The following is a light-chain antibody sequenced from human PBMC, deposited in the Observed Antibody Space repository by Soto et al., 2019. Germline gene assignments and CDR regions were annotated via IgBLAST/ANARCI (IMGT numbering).Light chain of an antibody. CDR2: GAS. CDR3: LQSGISPYT. V-gene: IGKV3-20*01. J-gene: IGKJ2*01. Sequence: EIVLTQSPGTLSLSPGESATLSCRASQSVSSTYLAWYQQKPGQAPRLLIYGASSRATGIPDRFSASGSGIDVTLSIRRLEPEDFAVCRCLQSGISPYTLGEGTKLEMK. CDR1: QSVSSTY.